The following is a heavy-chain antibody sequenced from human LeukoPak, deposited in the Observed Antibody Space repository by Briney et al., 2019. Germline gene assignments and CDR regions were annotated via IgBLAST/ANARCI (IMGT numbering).Heavy chain of an antibody. D-gene: IGHD3-9*01. CDR1: GFTISSYY. CDR2: FYVGGDT. V-gene: IGHV3-66*02. CDR3: AILETIFLDY. Sequence: PGGSLRLSCAASGFTISSYYMSWVRQAPGKGLEWVSVFYVGGDTYYADSVQGRFTISRDNSKNTLYLQMNSLRAEDTAVYYCAILETIFLDYWGQGTLVTVSS. J-gene: IGHJ4*02.